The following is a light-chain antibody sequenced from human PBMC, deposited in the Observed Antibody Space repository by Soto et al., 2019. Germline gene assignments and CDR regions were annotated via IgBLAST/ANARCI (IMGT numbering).Light chain of an antibody. Sequence: QSALTQPASVSGSPGQSITISCTGTSSDVGSYNLVSWYQQHPGKAPKLMIYEVSKRPSGVSNRFSGSKSGNTASLTIAGLHAEDEAGYYCCSYAGSSTLVFGGGTKLTVL. CDR3: CSYAGSSTLV. CDR1: SSDVGSYNL. J-gene: IGLJ2*01. CDR2: EVS. V-gene: IGLV2-23*02.